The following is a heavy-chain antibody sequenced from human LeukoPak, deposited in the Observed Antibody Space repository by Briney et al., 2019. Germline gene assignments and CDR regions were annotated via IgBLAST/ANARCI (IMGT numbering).Heavy chain of an antibody. D-gene: IGHD3-3*01. CDR3: AKRDYDLDP. V-gene: IGHV3-49*04. CDR1: GFRFSDHA. CDR2: IRSKNYGGTT. Sequence: PGGSLRLSCIASGFRFSDHAMTWVRQAPGKGLEWISFIRSKNYGGTTDYAASVKGRFVISRDDSKSIVYLQMNSLRAEDTAVYYCAKRDYDLDPWGQGTLVTVSS. J-gene: IGHJ5*02.